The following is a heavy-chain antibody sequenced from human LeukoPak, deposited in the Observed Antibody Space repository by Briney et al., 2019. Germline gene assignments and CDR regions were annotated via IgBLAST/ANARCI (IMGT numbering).Heavy chain of an antibody. CDR1: GGSISSYY. CDR2: IYYSGST. Sequence: SETLSLTCTVSGGSISSYYWSWIRQPPGKGLEWIGYIYYSGSTYYNPSLKSRVTISVDTSKNQFSLKLTSLTAADTAVYYCARDLGRFGGADYWGQGTLVTVSS. V-gene: IGHV4-59*12. J-gene: IGHJ4*02. CDR3: ARDLGRFGGADY. D-gene: IGHD3-10*01.